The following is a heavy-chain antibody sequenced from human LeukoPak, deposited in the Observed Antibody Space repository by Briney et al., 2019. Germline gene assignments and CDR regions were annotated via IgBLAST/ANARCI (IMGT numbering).Heavy chain of an antibody. CDR3: ARYHNGYDDY. V-gene: IGHV4-39*07. CDR2: IYYSGNT. Sequence: SETLSLTCTVSGGSISSSSYHWGWIRQPPGKGLEWIGSIYYSGNTYYNPSLKSRVIISVDTSRDQFSLKLSSVTAADTAVYYCARYHNGYDDYWGQGSLVTVSS. J-gene: IGHJ4*02. D-gene: IGHD5-12*01. CDR1: GGSISSSSYH.